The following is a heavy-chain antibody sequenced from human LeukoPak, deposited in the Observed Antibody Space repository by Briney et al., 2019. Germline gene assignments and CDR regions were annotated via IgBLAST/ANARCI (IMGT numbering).Heavy chain of an antibody. J-gene: IGHJ4*02. CDR1: GFRFSHYA. Sequence: GGSLRLSCAASGFRFSHYAIHWVRQAPGKGLEWVSLISYNGGNKYYADSVKGRFTISRDNSKNTLYLQMNSLRAEDTAVYYCAKDRNGPIRGGYVDYWGQGTLVTVSS. CDR2: ISYNGGNK. V-gene: IGHV3-30*04. CDR3: AKDRNGPIRGGYVDY. D-gene: IGHD4-23*01.